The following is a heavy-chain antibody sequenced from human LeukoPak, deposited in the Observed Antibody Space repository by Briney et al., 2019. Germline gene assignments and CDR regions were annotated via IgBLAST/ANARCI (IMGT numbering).Heavy chain of an antibody. J-gene: IGHJ4*02. V-gene: IGHV3-74*01. D-gene: IGHD3-10*01. CDR2: ISGDESRT. CDR1: GFTFRSYW. CDR3: VRDDGYYYGSGSCYRH. Sequence: GGSLRLSCAASGFTFRSYWMHWVRQAPGKGLVWVSHISGDESRTTYADSVQGRFTISRDNAKNTLYPQMNSLRVEDTAVYYCVRDDGYYYGSGSCYRHWGQGTLVTVSS.